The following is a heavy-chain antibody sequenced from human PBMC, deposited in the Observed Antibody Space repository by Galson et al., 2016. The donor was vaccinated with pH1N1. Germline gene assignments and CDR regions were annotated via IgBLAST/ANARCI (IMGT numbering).Heavy chain of an antibody. D-gene: IGHD3-22*01. J-gene: IGHJ3*02. Sequence: QSGAEVKKPGESLKISCKGSGFSFTSYWIGWVRQMPGKGLEWMGVIYLGDSDTRYSPSFQRQVTISADKSISTAYRQWSSLKASDTAMYYCAKYYYDSSGSGAIGTFDIWGQGTMVTVSS. CDR1: GFSFTSYW. CDR3: AKYYYDSSGSGAIGTFDI. V-gene: IGHV5-51*01. CDR2: IYLGDSDT.